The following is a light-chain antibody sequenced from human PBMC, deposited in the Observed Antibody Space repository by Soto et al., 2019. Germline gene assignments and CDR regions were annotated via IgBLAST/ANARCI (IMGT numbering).Light chain of an antibody. V-gene: IGKV3-20*01. CDR3: QQYGSATACT. CDR2: GAS. J-gene: IGKJ1*01. CDR1: QSISSSY. Sequence: EIVLTQSPGTLSLFPGERATLSCRASQSISSSYLAWYQQKPDQAPRLLIYGASSRAPGIPDRFSGAGSATAFTITISRLEPADFAVYYCQQYGSATACTFGQGTKVEIK.